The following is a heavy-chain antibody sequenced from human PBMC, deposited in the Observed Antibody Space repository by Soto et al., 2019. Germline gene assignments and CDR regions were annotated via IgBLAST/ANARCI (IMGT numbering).Heavy chain of an antibody. D-gene: IGHD2-15*01. V-gene: IGHV3-9*03. J-gene: IGHJ3*02. CDR3: QCSGGSGVGFRAFHI. CDR1: GFTFDDYA. CDR2: ISWNSGSI. Sequence: PGGSLRLSCAASGFTFDDYAMHWVRQAPGKGLEWVSGISWNSGSIGYADSVKGRFTISRDNAKNSLYLQMNSLRAEDMALYYCQCSGGSGVGFRAFHIWGQGTMVTVSS.